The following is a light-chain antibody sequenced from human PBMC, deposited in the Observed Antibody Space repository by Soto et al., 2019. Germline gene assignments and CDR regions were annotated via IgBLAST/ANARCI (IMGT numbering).Light chain of an antibody. Sequence: VLTQPPSASGTPGQRATISASGSSSNIGSNTVSWYQQVPGTAPKLLIYDNDERPSGVPGRFSGSKSGTSASLAISGLQSEDEADYYCATWDDSRNGYVFGPGTKVTVL. CDR3: ATWDDSRNGYV. V-gene: IGLV1-44*01. J-gene: IGLJ1*01. CDR1: SSNIGSNT. CDR2: DND.